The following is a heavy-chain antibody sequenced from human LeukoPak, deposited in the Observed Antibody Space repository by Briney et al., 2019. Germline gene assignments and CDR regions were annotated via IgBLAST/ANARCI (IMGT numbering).Heavy chain of an antibody. CDR3: ARGPMNYYMDV. D-gene: IGHD3-22*01. CDR1: GGSISSYY. CDR2: IYYSGST. V-gene: IGHV4-59*01. J-gene: IGHJ6*03. Sequence: SETLSLTCTVSGGSISSYYWSWIRQPPGKGLEWIGYIYYSGSTKYNPSLRSRVTISVDTSKTQFSLKLSSVTAADTAVYYCARGPMNYYMDVWGKGTTVTVSS.